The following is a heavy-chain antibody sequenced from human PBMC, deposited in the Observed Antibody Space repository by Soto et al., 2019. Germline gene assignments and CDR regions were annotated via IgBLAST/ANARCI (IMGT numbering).Heavy chain of an antibody. CDR3: ARDLTLFDY. CDR1: GFTFSSYS. V-gene: IGHV3-48*01. Sequence: QLVESGGGLVQPGGSLRLSCAASGFTFSSYSMNWVRQAPGKGLEWVSYIGRSSATIYYADSVKGRFTISRDNAKNSLYLQMNSLRADDTAVYYCARDLTLFDYWGQGTLGTVSS. J-gene: IGHJ4*02. CDR2: IGRSSATI.